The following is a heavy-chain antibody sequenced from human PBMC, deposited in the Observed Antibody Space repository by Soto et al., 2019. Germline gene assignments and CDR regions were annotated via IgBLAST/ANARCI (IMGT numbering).Heavy chain of an antibody. CDR3: AKAPGIQLYPPNH. V-gene: IGHV3-30*18. CDR2: ISYDGSKK. D-gene: IGHD5-18*01. Sequence: QVQLVESGGGVVQPGRSLRLSCAASGFTLSSYGMHWVRQAPGKGLEWVAAISYDGSKKYYADSVKGRFTISRDKSKNTRYLQMNSLRAEDTAMYYCAKAPGIQLYPPNHWGQGTLVTVSS. J-gene: IGHJ5*02. CDR1: GFTLSSYG.